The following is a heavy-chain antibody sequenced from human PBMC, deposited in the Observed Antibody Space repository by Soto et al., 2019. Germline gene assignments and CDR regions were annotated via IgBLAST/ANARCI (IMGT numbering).Heavy chain of an antibody. CDR2: ISGIGGST. CDR1: GFTFTDYA. J-gene: IGHJ4*02. V-gene: IGHV3-23*01. D-gene: IGHD6-13*01. CDR3: ARGSSGYISSWYYFDY. Sequence: WGSLRLSCAASGFTFTDYAWSWVRQVQGTGLEWVATISGIGGSTYRAGSVKRRLSISRDNSLNPVSLLMNSLRAEETAVYFCARGSSGYISSWYYFDYWGRGTLVTVSS.